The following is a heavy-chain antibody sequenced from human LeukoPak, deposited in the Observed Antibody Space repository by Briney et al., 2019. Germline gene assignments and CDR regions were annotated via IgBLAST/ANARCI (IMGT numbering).Heavy chain of an antibody. Sequence: SETLSLTCAVSGYSITSGYYWGWIRPPPGKGLEWIGSIYHSGSTYYNPSLKSRVTISVDTSKNQFSLKLSSVTSADTAVYYCARANDDFDYWGQGTQVTVSS. V-gene: IGHV4-38-2*01. CDR1: GYSITSGYY. J-gene: IGHJ4*02. D-gene: IGHD3-16*01. CDR2: IYHSGST. CDR3: ARANDDFDY.